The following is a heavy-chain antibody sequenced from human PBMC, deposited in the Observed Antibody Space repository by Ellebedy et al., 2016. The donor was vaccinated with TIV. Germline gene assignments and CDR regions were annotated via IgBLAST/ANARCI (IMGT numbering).Heavy chain of an antibody. CDR2: IHYSGTT. Sequence: SETLSLTCTVSGGSISGHYWSWIRQSPGKGLEWIGFIHYSGTTTYNPSLNSRVTMSVDTSKNQFSLRLSSVTAADTAVYYCARVLSEMATIDYWGQGTLVTVSS. CDR1: GGSISGHY. J-gene: IGHJ4*02. CDR3: ARVLSEMATIDY. V-gene: IGHV4-59*11. D-gene: IGHD5-24*01.